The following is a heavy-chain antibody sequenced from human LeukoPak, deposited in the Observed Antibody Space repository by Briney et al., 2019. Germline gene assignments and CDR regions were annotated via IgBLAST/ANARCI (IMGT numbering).Heavy chain of an antibody. CDR3: AKALLRYCSSTSCYPDAFDI. J-gene: IGHJ3*02. CDR1: GFTFSSYS. CDR2: ISSSSSYI. V-gene: IGHV3-21*01. D-gene: IGHD2-2*01. Sequence: PGGSLRLSCAASGFTFSSYSMNWVRQAPGKGLEWVSSISSSSSYIYYADSVKGRFTISRDNAKNSLYLQMNSLRAEDTAVYYCAKALLRYCSSTSCYPDAFDIWGQGTMVTVSS.